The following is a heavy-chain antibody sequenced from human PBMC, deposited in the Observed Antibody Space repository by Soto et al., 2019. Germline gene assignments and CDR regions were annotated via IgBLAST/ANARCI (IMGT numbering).Heavy chain of an antibody. J-gene: IGHJ6*02. Sequence: PGGSLRLSCAASGFTFSSYWMSWVRQAPGKGLEWVANIKQDGSEKYYVDSVKGRFTISRDNAKNSLYLQMNSLRAEDTAVYYCAREGLRGVMSYYGMDVWGQGTTVTVSS. D-gene: IGHD3-10*01. V-gene: IGHV3-7*04. CDR2: IKQDGSEK. CDR1: GFTFSSYW. CDR3: AREGLRGVMSYYGMDV.